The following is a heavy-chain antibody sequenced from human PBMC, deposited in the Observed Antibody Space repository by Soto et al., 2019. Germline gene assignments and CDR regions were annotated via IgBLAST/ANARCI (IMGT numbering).Heavy chain of an antibody. CDR2: IYPGDSDT. CDR1: GYSFTSYW. V-gene: IGHV5-51*01. CDR3: ARHGSGNEKPHYYYYSYMDV. D-gene: IGHD5-12*01. J-gene: IGHJ6*03. Sequence: PGESLKSSCKGSGYSFTSYWIGWVRQMPGKGLEWMGIIYPGDSDTRYSPSFQGQVTISADKSISTAYLQWSSLKASDTAMYYCARHGSGNEKPHYYYYSYMDVWGKGSTVT.